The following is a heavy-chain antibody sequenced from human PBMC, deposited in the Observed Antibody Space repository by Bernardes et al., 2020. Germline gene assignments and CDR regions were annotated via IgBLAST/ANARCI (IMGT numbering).Heavy chain of an antibody. CDR3: ARVRNYDNQYYFDY. D-gene: IGHD1-7*01. V-gene: IGHV4-31*03. CDR2: IYYSGST. J-gene: IGHJ4*02. CDR1: GGSISSGGYY. Sequence: SETLSLTCTVSGGSISSGGYYWSWIRQHPGKGLEWIGYIYYSGSTYYNPSLKSRVTISVDTSKNQFSLKLSSVTAADTAVYYCARVRNYDNQYYFDYWGQGTLVTVSS.